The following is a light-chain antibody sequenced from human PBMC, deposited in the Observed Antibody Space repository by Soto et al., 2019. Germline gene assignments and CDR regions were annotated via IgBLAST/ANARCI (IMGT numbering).Light chain of an antibody. CDR1: SSDVGTYNY. J-gene: IGLJ2*01. V-gene: IGLV2-14*03. CDR2: DVS. CDR3: SSYTSSSTLL. Sequence: QSVLTQPASVSGSPGQSITISCTGTSSDVGTYNYVSWYQHHPGKAPKLMIYDVSNRPSGVSNRFSGSKSGSTASLTISGLQAEDEADYYCSSYTSSSTLLFGGGTKLTVL.